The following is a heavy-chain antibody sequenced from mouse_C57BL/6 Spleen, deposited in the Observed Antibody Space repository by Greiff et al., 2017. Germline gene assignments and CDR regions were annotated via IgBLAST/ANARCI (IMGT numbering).Heavy chain of an antibody. J-gene: IGHJ4*01. Sequence: EVQLQQSGPELVKPGASVKISCKASGYTFTDYYMNWVKQSHGKSLEWIGDINPNNGGTSYNQKFKGKATLTVDKSSSTAYMELRSLTSEDSAVYYCAFITTVPPSMDYWGQGTSVTVSS. CDR3: AFITTVPPSMDY. CDR1: GYTFTDYY. V-gene: IGHV1-26*01. CDR2: INPNNGGT. D-gene: IGHD1-1*01.